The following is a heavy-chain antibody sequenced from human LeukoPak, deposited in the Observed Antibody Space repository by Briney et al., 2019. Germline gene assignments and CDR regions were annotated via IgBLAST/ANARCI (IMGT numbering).Heavy chain of an antibody. CDR2: INHSGRT. Sequence: KPSETLSLTCAVSGGSLSGFYWGWIRHPPGKGLEWIGEINHSGRTNYNPSLKSRVTISVDTSMKQFSLKLSSVTAADTAVYFCARGPLTYYYASGSYYSNWGQGTLVTVSS. D-gene: IGHD3-10*01. J-gene: IGHJ4*02. CDR1: GGSLSGFY. V-gene: IGHV4-34*01. CDR3: ARGPLTYYYASGSYYSN.